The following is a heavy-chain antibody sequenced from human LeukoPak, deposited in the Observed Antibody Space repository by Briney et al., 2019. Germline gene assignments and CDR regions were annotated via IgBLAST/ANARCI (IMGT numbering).Heavy chain of an antibody. V-gene: IGHV4-59*01. D-gene: IGHD3-22*01. Sequence: SETLSLTCTVSGGSISSDYWSWIRQSPGKGLEWIGFIYYTGRTRYSPSLQSRVTISVDTSRNHFSLKLRSLSAADTAVHYFAXLLDYXSXGDPDTFDIXGQGTMVTVSS. CDR3: AXLLDYXSXGDPDTFDI. CDR1: GGSISSDY. J-gene: IGHJ3*02. CDR2: IYYTGRT.